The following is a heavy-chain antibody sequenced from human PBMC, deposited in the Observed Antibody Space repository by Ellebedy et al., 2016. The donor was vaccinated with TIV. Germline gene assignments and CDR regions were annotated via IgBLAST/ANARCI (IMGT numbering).Heavy chain of an antibody. CDR1: GYTFSNYG. Sequence: AASVKVSCKASGYTFSNYGISWVRQAPGQGLDWMGWISAYSGNTNYAQKLQGRVTMTTDTSTSTAYMELRSLRSDDTAVYYCARNEHDYGDYGVGYYFDYWGQGTLVTVSS. CDR2: ISAYSGNT. J-gene: IGHJ4*02. CDR3: ARNEHDYGDYGVGYYFDY. D-gene: IGHD4-17*01. V-gene: IGHV1-18*01.